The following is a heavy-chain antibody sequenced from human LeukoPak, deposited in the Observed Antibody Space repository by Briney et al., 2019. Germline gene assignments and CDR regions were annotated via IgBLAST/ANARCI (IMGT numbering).Heavy chain of an antibody. CDR1: GGSISSYY. CDR2: IYYSGST. Sequence: SETLSPTCTVSGGSISSYYWSWIRQPPGKGLEWIGYIYYSGSTNYNPSLKSRATISVDTSKNQFSLKLSSVTAADTAVYYCAKNDFWSGYYLSGYYYYGMDVWGQGTTVTVSS. D-gene: IGHD3-3*01. V-gene: IGHV4-59*12. J-gene: IGHJ6*02. CDR3: AKNDFWSGYYLSGYYYYGMDV.